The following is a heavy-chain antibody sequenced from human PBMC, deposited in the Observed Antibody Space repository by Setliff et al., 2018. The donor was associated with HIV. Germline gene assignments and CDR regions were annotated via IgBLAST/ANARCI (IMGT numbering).Heavy chain of an antibody. CDR1: GYSFSSYW. J-gene: IGHJ4*02. CDR3: ARLLDNSGGWPFDY. V-gene: IGHV5-10-1*04. Sequence: GESLKISCKGSGYSFSSYWINWVRQMPGKGLEWMGRIDPSDSYTNYSPSFQGQVTISADKTTNTAYLQWSSLKASDTAMYFCARLLDNSGGWPFDYRGQGTLVTAPQ. CDR2: IDPSDSYT. D-gene: IGHD6-19*01.